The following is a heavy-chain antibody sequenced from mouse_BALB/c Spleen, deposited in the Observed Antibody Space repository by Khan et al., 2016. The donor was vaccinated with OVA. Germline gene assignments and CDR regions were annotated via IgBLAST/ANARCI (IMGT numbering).Heavy chain of an antibody. CDR3: TRDRIDY. V-gene: IGHV1-7*01. Sequence: VQLQESGAELAKPGASVKMSCKASGYTFTTYWMPWVKQRPGQGLEWIGYINPTSGYTDYNEKFKDKATLSADKSSSTAYMQLSSLTSEDSAVHYCTRDRIDYWGQGTTLTVSS. CDR1: GYTFTTYW. CDR2: INPTSGYT. J-gene: IGHJ2*01.